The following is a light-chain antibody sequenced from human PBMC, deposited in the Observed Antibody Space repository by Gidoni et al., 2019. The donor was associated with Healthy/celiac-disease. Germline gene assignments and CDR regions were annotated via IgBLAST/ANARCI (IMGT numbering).Light chain of an antibody. CDR1: QSVSSY. J-gene: IGKJ2*01. CDR2: DAS. CDR3: QQRSNWPPG. V-gene: IGKV3-11*01. Sequence: ELVLTQSPATLSLSPGERATLSCRASQSVSSYLAWYQQKPGKAPRLLIYDASNRATGIPARFSGSGSGTDFTLTISSLEPEDFAVYYCQQRSNWPPGFGQGTKLEIK.